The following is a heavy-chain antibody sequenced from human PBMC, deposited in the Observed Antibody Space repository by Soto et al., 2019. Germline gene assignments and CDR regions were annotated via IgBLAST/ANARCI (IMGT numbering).Heavy chain of an antibody. CDR3: ARSGDNFNVLDY. CDR1: GFTFSDYY. J-gene: IGHJ4*02. D-gene: IGHD1-1*01. Sequence: PGGSLRLSCAASGFTFSDYYMSWVRQAPGRGLEWISYSSNSGTFARYATSVKGRFSISRDNANNPLYLEMNSLRVEDTAVYYCARSGDNFNVLDYWGQGTPVTSPQ. V-gene: IGHV3-11*06. CDR2: SSNSGTFA.